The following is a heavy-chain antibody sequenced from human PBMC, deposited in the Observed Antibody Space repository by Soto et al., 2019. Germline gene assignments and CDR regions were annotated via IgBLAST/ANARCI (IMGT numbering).Heavy chain of an antibody. V-gene: IGHV1-58*02. Sequence: ASVKVSCKASGFTFTSSAMQWVRQARGQRLEWIGWIVVGRGNTNYARKFQERVTIARDMSTSTAYMELSSLRSEDTAVYYCARDGRSSSSRGWDYYYYGMDVWGQGTTVTVSS. J-gene: IGHJ6*02. CDR1: GFTFTSSA. D-gene: IGHD6-6*01. CDR3: ARDGRSSSSRGWDYYYYGMDV. CDR2: IVVGRGNT.